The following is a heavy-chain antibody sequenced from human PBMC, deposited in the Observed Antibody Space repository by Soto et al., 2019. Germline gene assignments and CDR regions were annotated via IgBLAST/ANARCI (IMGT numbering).Heavy chain of an antibody. CDR1: GYTFTSYY. CDR2: IRPSGGST. Sequence: ASLKVSCKASGYTFTSYYMHWVRQAPGQGLEWMGIIRPSGGSTTYAQKFQGRVTMTRDTSTSTVYMELSSLRSEDTAVYYCARYIPYCVGVCHDAFDIWGQGTMVTVSS. V-gene: IGHV1-46*01. CDR3: ARYIPYCVGVCHDAFDI. D-gene: IGHD2-21*02. J-gene: IGHJ3*02.